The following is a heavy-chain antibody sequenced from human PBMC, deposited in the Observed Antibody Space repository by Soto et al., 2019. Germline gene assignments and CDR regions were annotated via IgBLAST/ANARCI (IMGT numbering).Heavy chain of an antibody. V-gene: IGHV3-30*18. Sequence: QVQLVESGGGGVQPGRSLRLSCAASGFTFSSYGMHWVRQAPGKGLEWVAVISYDGTNKYYADSVKGRFTISRDNSKNTPCLQMSSLGAEDTAMYYCVKDGSSGWLNYYSLAVWGQGTTVTVSS. CDR3: VKDGSSGWLNYYSLAV. J-gene: IGHJ6*02. CDR1: GFTFSSYG. D-gene: IGHD6-19*01. CDR2: ISYDGTNK.